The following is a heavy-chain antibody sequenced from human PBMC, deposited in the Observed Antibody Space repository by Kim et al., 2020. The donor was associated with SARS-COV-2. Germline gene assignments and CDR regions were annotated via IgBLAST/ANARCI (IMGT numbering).Heavy chain of an antibody. J-gene: IGHJ4*02. CDR2: IKQDGSEK. CDR1: GFTFSSYW. D-gene: IGHD3-3*01. Sequence: GGSLRLSCAASGFTFSSYWMSWVRQAPGKGLEWVANIKQDGSEKYYVDSVKGRFTISRDNAKNSLYLQMNSLRAEDTAVYYCTIDFWSGREVGSFDYWGQGTLVTVSS. CDR3: TIDFWSGREVGSFDY. V-gene: IGHV3-7*01.